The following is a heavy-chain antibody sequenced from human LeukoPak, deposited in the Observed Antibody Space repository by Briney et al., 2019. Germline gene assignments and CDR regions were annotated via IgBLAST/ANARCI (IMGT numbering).Heavy chain of an antibody. Sequence: KPSETLSLTCTVSGGSISSGSYYWSWIRQPAGKGLEWIGRIYTSGSTNYNPSLKSRVTISVDTSKNQFSLKLSSVTAADTAVYYCARDYYDTGFFDLWGRGTLVTVSS. CDR3: ARDYYDTGFFDL. D-gene: IGHD3-22*01. V-gene: IGHV4-61*02. CDR2: IYTSGST. J-gene: IGHJ2*01. CDR1: GGSISSGSYY.